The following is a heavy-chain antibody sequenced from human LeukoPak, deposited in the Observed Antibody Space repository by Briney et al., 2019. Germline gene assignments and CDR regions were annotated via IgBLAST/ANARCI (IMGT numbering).Heavy chain of an antibody. Sequence: GGSLRLSCATSGFTFSFYGMNWVRQAPGKGLEWVAFIHYDGSNKFYADSVKGRFSISRDNSKNTLFLQMNSLRPDDTAFYYFAKASGQLLYSKFDCWGQGTLVTVSS. CDR3: AKASGQLLYSKFDC. CDR2: IHYDGSNK. D-gene: IGHD2-2*02. V-gene: IGHV3-30*02. J-gene: IGHJ4*02. CDR1: GFTFSFYG.